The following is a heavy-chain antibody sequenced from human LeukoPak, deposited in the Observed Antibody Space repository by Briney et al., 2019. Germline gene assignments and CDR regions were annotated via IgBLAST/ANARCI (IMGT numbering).Heavy chain of an antibody. Sequence: GGSLRLSCAASGFTVTNYAMSWVRQAPGKGLEWVSGISGSAGSTFYADSVKGRFTISRDNSKNTLYLQMNSLRAEDTAVYYCAKQAAGSYSAFEYWGQGTLVTVSS. CDR1: GFTVTNYA. CDR2: ISGSAGST. V-gene: IGHV3-23*01. CDR3: AKQAAGSYSAFEY. J-gene: IGHJ4*02. D-gene: IGHD1-26*01.